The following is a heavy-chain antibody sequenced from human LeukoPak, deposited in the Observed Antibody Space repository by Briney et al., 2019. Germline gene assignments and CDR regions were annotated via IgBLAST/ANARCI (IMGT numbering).Heavy chain of an antibody. J-gene: IGHJ4*02. V-gene: IGHV4-34*01. CDR2: INHSGST. D-gene: IGHD6-13*01. Sequence: SETLSLTCAVYGGSFSGYYWSWIRQPPGKGLEWIGEINHSGSTNYNPSLKSRVTISVDTSKNQFSLKLSSVTAADTAVYYCARSGSPYYFDYWGQGTLVTVSS. CDR1: GGSFSGYY. CDR3: ARSGSPYYFDY.